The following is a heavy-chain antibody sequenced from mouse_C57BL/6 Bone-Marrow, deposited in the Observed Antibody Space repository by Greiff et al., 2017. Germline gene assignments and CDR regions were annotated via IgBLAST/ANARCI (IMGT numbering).Heavy chain of an antibody. CDR2: IYPGDGDT. D-gene: IGHD2-5*01. V-gene: IGHV1-82*01. CDR3: ARLSYSNYDAMDY. Sequence: LVESGPELVKPGASVKISCKASGYAFSSSWMNWVKQRPGKGLEWIGRIYPGDGDTNYNGKFKGKATLTADKSSSTAYMQLSSLTSEDSAVYFCARLSYSNYDAMDYWGQGTSVTVSS. CDR1: GYAFSSSW. J-gene: IGHJ4*01.